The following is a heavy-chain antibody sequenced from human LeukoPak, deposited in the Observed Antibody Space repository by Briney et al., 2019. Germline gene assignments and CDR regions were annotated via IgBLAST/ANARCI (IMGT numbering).Heavy chain of an antibody. CDR3: ARRSNSIDNWFDP. CDR1: GGSISSSSYY. J-gene: IGHJ5*02. CDR2: IYYSGST. V-gene: IGHV4-39*01. Sequence: SETLSLTCTVSGGSISSSSYYWGWIRQPPGKGLEWIGSIYYSGSTYYNPSLKGRVTISVDTSKTQFSLKLSSVTAADTAVYYCARRSNSIDNWFDPWGQGTLVTVSS. D-gene: IGHD4-23*01.